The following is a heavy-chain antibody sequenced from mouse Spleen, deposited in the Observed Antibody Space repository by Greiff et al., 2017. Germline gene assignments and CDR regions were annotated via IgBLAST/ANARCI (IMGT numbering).Heavy chain of an antibody. CDR1: GYTFTSYW. D-gene: IGHD4-1*01. Sequence: EVQLQQSGTVLVRPGASVKMSCKTSGYTFTSYWMHWVKQRPGQGLEWIGAIYPGNGDTSYNQKFKGKAKLTADTSASTAYMELSSLTNEDSAVHYYTGGTDWYFDVWGAGTTVTVSS. CDR3: TGGTDWYFDV. CDR2: IYPGNGDT. J-gene: IGHJ1*01. V-gene: IGHV1-5*01.